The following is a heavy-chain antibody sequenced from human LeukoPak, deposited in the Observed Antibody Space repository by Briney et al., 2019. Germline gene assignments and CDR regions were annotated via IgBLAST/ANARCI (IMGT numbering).Heavy chain of an antibody. J-gene: IGHJ4*02. V-gene: IGHV4-59*01. CDR1: GGSISSYY. CDR3: ARDIYGSGSLFDY. CDR2: IYYSGST. D-gene: IGHD3-10*01. Sequence: SETLSLTCTVSGGSISSYYWSWIRQPPGKGLEWIGYIYYSGSTNYNPSRKSRVTISVDTSKNQFSLKLSSVTAADTAVYYCARDIYGSGSLFDYWGQGTLVTVSS.